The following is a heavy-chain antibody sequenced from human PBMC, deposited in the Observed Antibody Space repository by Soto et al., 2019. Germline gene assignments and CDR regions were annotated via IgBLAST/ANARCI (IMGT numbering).Heavy chain of an antibody. V-gene: IGHV1-2*02. Sequence: SVKVCFKASGYTFTAYYLHWVRQAPGQGLEWMGWINPNTGGTNYAQKFQGSITMTRDTSLSTAYMELSWLTSDDTAVYYCARGDRGREMSGTYFYYYGVDVWGQGTKVTVSS. D-gene: IGHD1-26*01. CDR2: INPNTGGT. CDR3: ARGDRGREMSGTYFYYYGVDV. CDR1: GYTFTAYY. J-gene: IGHJ6*02.